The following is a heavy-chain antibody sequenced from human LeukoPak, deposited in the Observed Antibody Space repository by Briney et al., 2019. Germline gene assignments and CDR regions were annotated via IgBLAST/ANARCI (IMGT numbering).Heavy chain of an antibody. CDR2: IYPDDSET. CDR3: ARRSDTAMAYDY. CDR1: GYRFTSYW. D-gene: IGHD5-18*01. J-gene: IGHJ4*02. V-gene: IGHV5-51*01. Sequence: GESLKISCKGSGYRFTSYWIAWVRQMPGKGLEWMGIIYPDDSETRYSPSFQGQVTISADKSTSTAYLQWSRLKALDTAMYYCARRSDTAMAYDYWGQGTLVTVSS.